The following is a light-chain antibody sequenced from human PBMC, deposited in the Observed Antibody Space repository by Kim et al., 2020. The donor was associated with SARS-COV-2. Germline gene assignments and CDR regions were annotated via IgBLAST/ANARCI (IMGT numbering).Light chain of an antibody. V-gene: IGKV3-20*01. J-gene: IGKJ5*01. CDR1: QSVRNN. CDR3: QQYGSSSSIT. Sequence: ETVLTQSPATLSVSPGERATLSCRASQSVRNNLAWYQQKPGQAPRLLIYGASTRATGIADRFSGSGSGTDFSLTISRLEPEDFAVYYCQQYGSSSSITFGQGTRLEIK. CDR2: GAS.